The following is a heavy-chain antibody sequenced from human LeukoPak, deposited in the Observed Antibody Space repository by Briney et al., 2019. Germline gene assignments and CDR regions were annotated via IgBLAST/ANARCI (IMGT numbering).Heavy chain of an antibody. V-gene: IGHV4-59*08. CDR3: ARGMQLFWFDP. J-gene: IGHJ5*02. CDR2: IYYSGST. CDR1: GGSISSYY. Sequence: SETLSLTCTVSGGSISSYYWSWIRQPPGKGLEWIGYIYYSGSTNYNPSLKSRVTISVDTSKNQFSLKLSSVTAADTAVYYCARGMQLFWFDPWGQGTLVTVSS. D-gene: IGHD6-13*01.